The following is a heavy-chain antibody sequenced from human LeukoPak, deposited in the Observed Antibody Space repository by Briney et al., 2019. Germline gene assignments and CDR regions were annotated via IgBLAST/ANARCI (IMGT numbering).Heavy chain of an antibody. D-gene: IGHD6-19*01. Sequence: ASVKVSCKASGYTFTGYYMHWVRQAPGQGLEWMGWINPNSGGTNNAQKFQGRVTMTRDTSISTAYMELSRLRSDDTAVYYCARVFTVAGRNPYFDYWGQGTLVTVSS. V-gene: IGHV1-2*02. CDR2: INPNSGGT. J-gene: IGHJ4*02. CDR3: ARVFTVAGRNPYFDY. CDR1: GYTFTGYY.